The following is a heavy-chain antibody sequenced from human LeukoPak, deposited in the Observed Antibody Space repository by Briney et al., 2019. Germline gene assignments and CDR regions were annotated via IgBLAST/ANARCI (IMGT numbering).Heavy chain of an antibody. V-gene: IGHV3-23*01. CDR2: ISASGHAT. Sequence: GGSLRLSCAASGFTFSSYTMSWVRQAPGKGLEAPGKGLEWVSAISASGHATYYPDSVRGRFTISRDNSKSTLHLQMDSLRAEDSALYYCAKWPEGATPKFHHWGQGTLVTVSS. CDR1: GFTFSSYT. CDR3: AKWPEGATPKFHH. J-gene: IGHJ4*02. D-gene: IGHD1-26*01.